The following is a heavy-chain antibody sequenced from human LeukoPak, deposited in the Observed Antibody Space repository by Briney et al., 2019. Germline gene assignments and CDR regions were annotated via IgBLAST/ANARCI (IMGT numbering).Heavy chain of an antibody. V-gene: IGHV1-46*01. CDR2: INPSGGST. CDR3: ARDSGVETTYYYDSSGYYYGGSLDY. Sequence: ASVKVSCKASGYTFTSFYMHWLRQAPEQGLEWMGIINPSGGSTSYAQKFQGRVTMTRETSTSTVYMELSSLRSEDTAVYYCARDSGVETTYYYDSSGYYYGGSLDYWGQGTLVTVSS. CDR1: GYTFTSFY. J-gene: IGHJ4*02. D-gene: IGHD3-22*01.